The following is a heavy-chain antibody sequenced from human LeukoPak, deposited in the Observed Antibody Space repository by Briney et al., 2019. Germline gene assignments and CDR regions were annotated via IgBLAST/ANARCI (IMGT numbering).Heavy chain of an antibody. Sequence: PGGSLRLSCAASGFTFDNAWMNWVRQAPGKGLEWVGRVKSKTDGGTTDYAAPVKGRFTISRDDSENTLFLQLNNLKTEDTALYYCTTVGTTSPIAEEYFDYWGQGTLVTVSS. D-gene: IGHD1-26*01. CDR2: VKSKTDGGTT. CDR1: GFTFDNAW. J-gene: IGHJ4*02. CDR3: TTVGTTSPIAEEYFDY. V-gene: IGHV3-15*01.